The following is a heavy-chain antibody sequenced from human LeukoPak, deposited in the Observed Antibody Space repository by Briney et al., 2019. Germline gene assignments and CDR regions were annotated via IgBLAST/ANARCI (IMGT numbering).Heavy chain of an antibody. CDR3: GRHRSGSGTYFIDY. CDR2: MKKDGSET. Sequence: PGGSLRLSCVVSGFTFSSYSMIWVRQAPGKGLQWVANMKKDGSETKYAESVKGRFTISRDNTKNSLYLQVNSLRAEDTAVYYCGRHRSGSGTYFIDYWGQGTLVSVSS. V-gene: IGHV3-7*01. CDR1: GFTFSSYS. J-gene: IGHJ4*02. D-gene: IGHD3-10*01.